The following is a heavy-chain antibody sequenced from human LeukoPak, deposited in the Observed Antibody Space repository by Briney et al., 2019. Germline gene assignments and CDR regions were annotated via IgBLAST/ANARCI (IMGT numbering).Heavy chain of an antibody. CDR3: AKGYSSKLYYYYMDV. V-gene: IGHV3-23*01. D-gene: IGHD6-13*01. Sequence: GGSLRLSCAASGFTFSSYAMSWVRQAPGKGLEWVSAISGSGGSTYYADSVKGRFTISRDNSKNTLYLQMNSLRAEDTVVYYCAKGYSSKLYYYYMDVWGKGTMVTVSS. CDR1: GFTFSSYA. J-gene: IGHJ6*03. CDR2: ISGSGGST.